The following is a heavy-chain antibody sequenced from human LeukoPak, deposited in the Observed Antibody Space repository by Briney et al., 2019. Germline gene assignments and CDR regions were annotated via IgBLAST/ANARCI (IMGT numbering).Heavy chain of an antibody. CDR2: IIPILGIA. Sequence: ASVKVSCKASGGTFSSYAISWVRQAPGQGLEWMGRIIPILGIANYAQKFQGRVTITADKSTSTAYMELSSLRSEDTAVYYCARGLSLIRGVIKANYFDYWGQGTPVTVSS. J-gene: IGHJ4*02. CDR3: ARGLSLIRGVIKANYFDY. V-gene: IGHV1-69*04. CDR1: GGTFSSYA. D-gene: IGHD3-10*01.